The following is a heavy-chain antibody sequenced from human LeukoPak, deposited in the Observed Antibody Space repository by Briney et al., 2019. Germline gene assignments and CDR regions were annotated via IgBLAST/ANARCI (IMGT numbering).Heavy chain of an antibody. Sequence: ATVKVSCKASGGAFSSYAISWVRQAPGQGLEWMGRIIPIFGTANYAQKFQGRVTITTDESTSTAYMELSSLRSEDTAVYYCARGTPTVTTSRFDPWGQGTLVTVSS. J-gene: IGHJ5*02. V-gene: IGHV1-69*05. D-gene: IGHD4-17*01. CDR2: IIPIFGTA. CDR3: ARGTPTVTTSRFDP. CDR1: GGAFSSYA.